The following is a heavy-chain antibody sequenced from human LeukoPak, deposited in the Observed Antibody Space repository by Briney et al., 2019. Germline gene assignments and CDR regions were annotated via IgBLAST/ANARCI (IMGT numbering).Heavy chain of an antibody. J-gene: IGHJ4*02. D-gene: IGHD4-17*01. CDR2: IYSGGST. CDR1: GFTVSSNY. V-gene: IGHV3-53*01. CDR3: ARFYGDYESSYYFDY. Sequence: GGSLRLSCAASGFTVSSNYMSWVRQAPGKGLEWVSVIYSGGSTYYADSAKGRFTISRDNSKNTLYLQMNSLRAEDTAVYYCARFYGDYESSYYFDYWGQGTLVTVSS.